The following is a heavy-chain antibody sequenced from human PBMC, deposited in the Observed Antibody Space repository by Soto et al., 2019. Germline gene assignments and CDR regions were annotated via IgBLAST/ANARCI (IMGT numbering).Heavy chain of an antibody. CDR3: ARDRYRSSGWYDY. V-gene: IGHV4-59*01. CDR1: GGSISSYY. CDR2: IYYSGST. Sequence: QVQLQESGPGLVKPSETLSLTCTVSGGSISSYYWSWIRQPPGKGLGWIGYIYYSGSTNYNPSLKSRVTISVDTSKNQFSLKLSSVTAADTAVYYCARDRYRSSGWYDYWGQGTLVTVSS. D-gene: IGHD6-19*01. J-gene: IGHJ4*02.